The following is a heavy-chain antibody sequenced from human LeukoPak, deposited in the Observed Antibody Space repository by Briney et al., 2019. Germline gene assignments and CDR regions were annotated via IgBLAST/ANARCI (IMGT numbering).Heavy chain of an antibody. CDR1: GFTFSDYY. CDR3: ARGDDWKDFDY. Sequence: GGSLRLSCAASGFTFSDYYMSWVRQAPGKGLEWVSAISGSGGSTYYADSVKGRFTISRDNSKNTLYLQMNSLRAEDTAVYYCARGDDWKDFDYWGQGTRVTVSS. V-gene: IGHV3-23*01. CDR2: ISGSGGST. D-gene: IGHD2-21*02. J-gene: IGHJ4*02.